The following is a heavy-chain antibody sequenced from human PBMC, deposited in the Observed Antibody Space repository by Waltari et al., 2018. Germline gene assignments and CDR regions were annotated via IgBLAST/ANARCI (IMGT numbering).Heavy chain of an antibody. J-gene: IGHJ4*02. CDR2: IHHSGST. V-gene: IGHV4-38-2*01. CDR3: ARGQGY. CDR1: GYSISTDYY. Sequence: QVQLQESGPGLVKPSETLSLTCAVSGYSISTDYYWVWIRQPPGKGLGWIGTIHHSGSTYYTPSLKSRFSISLDTSKNQFSRELSSLTADDTAVYYCARGQGYWGQGTLVTVSS.